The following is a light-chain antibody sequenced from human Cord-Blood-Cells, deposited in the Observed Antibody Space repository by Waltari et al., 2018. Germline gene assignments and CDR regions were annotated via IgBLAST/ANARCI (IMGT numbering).Light chain of an antibody. Sequence: EIVLTQSLATLSLSPGERATLSCMASQSVSSYVAWYQQKSGQAPRLLIYDASNRATGIPARFSGSGSGTDFTLTISSLEPEDFAVYYCQQRSNWITFGPGTKVDIK. CDR1: QSVSSY. J-gene: IGKJ3*01. CDR2: DAS. CDR3: QQRSNWIT. V-gene: IGKV3-11*01.